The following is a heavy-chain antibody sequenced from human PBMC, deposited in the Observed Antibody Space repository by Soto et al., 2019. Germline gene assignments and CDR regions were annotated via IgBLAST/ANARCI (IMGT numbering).Heavy chain of an antibody. CDR2: IYPGDSDT. CDR1: GYSFTSYW. Sequence: GESLKISCKGSGYSFTSYWIGWVRQMPGKGLEWMGIIYPGDSDTRYSPPFQGQVTISADKSISTAYLQWSSLKASDTTMYYCARQDVPYCGGDCYGMDVWGQGTTVTVSS. D-gene: IGHD2-21*01. V-gene: IGHV5-51*01. CDR3: ARQDVPYCGGDCYGMDV. J-gene: IGHJ6*02.